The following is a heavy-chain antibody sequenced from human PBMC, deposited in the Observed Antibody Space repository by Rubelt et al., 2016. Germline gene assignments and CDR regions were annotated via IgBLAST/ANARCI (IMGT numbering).Heavy chain of an antibody. Sequence: VQLVESGGGLVKPGGSLRLSCAASGFTFTSYSMNWVRQAPGKGLEWVSSISSGGSHMYSADSVKGRFTISRDNATNSLYLQMNSRRDEDTAGSYCARDRGVDTVLVGYYYYGMDVWGQGTTVTVSS. D-gene: IGHD5-18*01. CDR2: ISSGGSHM. CDR3: ARDRGVDTVLVGYYYYGMDV. V-gene: IGHV3-21*01. J-gene: IGHJ6*02. CDR1: GFTFTSYS.